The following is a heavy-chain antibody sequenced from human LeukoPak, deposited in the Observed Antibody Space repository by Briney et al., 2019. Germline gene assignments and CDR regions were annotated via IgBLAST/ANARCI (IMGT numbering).Heavy chain of an antibody. Sequence: GGSLRLSCAASAFTFSNCAIHWVRQAPGEGLEWVAVISYDGNNKYYADSVKGRFTISRDSSKNTLYLQMNSLRAEDTAVYYCARDPWDYWGQGTLVTVSS. CDR2: ISYDGNNK. CDR3: ARDPWDY. CDR1: AFTFSNCA. V-gene: IGHV3-30-3*01. J-gene: IGHJ4*02.